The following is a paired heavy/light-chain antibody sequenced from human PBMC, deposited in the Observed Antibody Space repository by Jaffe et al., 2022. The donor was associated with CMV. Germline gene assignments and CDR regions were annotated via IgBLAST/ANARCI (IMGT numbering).Heavy chain of an antibody. Sequence: EVQLVESGGGLVQPGGSLRLSCSASGFTFSSYAMHWVRQAPGKGLEYVSAISSNGGSTYYADSVKGRFTISRDNSKNTLYLQMSSLRAEDTAVYYCVKPIELAYCGGDCYSGEAFDIWGQGTMVTVSS. CDR1: GFTFSSYA. D-gene: IGHD2-21*02. CDR3: VKPIELAYCGGDCYSGEAFDI. J-gene: IGHJ3*02. CDR2: ISSNGGST. V-gene: IGHV3-64D*06.
Light chain of an antibody. Sequence: DIQMTQSPSTLSASVGDRVTITCRASQSISSWLAWYQQKPGKAPKLLIYKASSLESGVPSRFSGSGSGTEFTLTISSLQPDDFATYYCQQYNSYPPTFGQGTKVEIK. CDR3: QQYNSYPPT. V-gene: IGKV1-5*03. CDR2: KAS. CDR1: QSISSW. J-gene: IGKJ1*01.